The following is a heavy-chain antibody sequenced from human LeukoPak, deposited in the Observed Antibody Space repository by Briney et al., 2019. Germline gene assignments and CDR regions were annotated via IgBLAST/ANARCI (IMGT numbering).Heavy chain of an antibody. Sequence: PGGSLRLSCAASGFTFSDYWMSWVRQAPGKGLEWVANIKQDGSEKYYVDSVKGRFTISRDNAKNSLYLQMNSLRAEDTAVYYCAREKKSSTSMDYWGQGTLVTVST. CDR3: AREKKSSTSMDY. CDR1: GFTFSDYW. CDR2: IKQDGSEK. D-gene: IGHD2-2*01. V-gene: IGHV3-7*01. J-gene: IGHJ4*02.